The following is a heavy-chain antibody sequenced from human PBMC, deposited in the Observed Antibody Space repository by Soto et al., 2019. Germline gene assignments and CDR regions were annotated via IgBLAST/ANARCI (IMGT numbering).Heavy chain of an antibody. CDR3: ASPQPDIVVVPAEVAFDI. D-gene: IGHD2-2*01. CDR2: IYYSGST. CDR1: GGSISSSSYY. Sequence: SETLSLTCTVSGGSISSSSYYWGWIRQPPGKGLEWIGSIYYSGSTYYNPSLKSRVTISVDTSKNQFSLKLSSVTAADTAVYYCASPQPDIVVVPAEVAFDIWGQGTMVTVSS. J-gene: IGHJ3*02. V-gene: IGHV4-39*01.